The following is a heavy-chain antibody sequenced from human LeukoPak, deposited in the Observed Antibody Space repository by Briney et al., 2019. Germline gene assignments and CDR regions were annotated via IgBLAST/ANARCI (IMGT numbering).Heavy chain of an antibody. J-gene: IGHJ4*02. CDR2: INYSGST. CDR3: ARVTSSSWYFDY. D-gene: IGHD6-13*01. V-gene: IGHV4-61*01. Sequence: PSETLSLTCTVSGGSVSSGSYYWTWIRQPPGKGLECIGYINYSGSTNYNPSLKSRVTISLDTSKNQFSLKLSSVTAADTAVYYCARVTSSSWYFDYWGQGTLVTVSS. CDR1: GGSVSSGSYY.